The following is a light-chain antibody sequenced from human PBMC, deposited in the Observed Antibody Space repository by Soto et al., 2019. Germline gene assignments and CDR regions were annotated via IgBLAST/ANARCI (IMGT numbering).Light chain of an antibody. J-gene: IGKJ5*01. CDR2: AAS. CDR1: QGIDSS. Sequence: ILLTQSPSSLSASVGERVTITCLASQGIDSSFAWYQQKPGKAPKLLIYAASSLQSGVPSRFSGSGSGTDFTLTISSLQPEDFATYYCQQLHDYPITFGQGTRLEIK. CDR3: QQLHDYPIT. V-gene: IGKV1-9*01.